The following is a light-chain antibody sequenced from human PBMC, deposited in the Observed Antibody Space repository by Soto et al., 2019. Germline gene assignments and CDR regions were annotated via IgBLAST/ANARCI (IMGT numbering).Light chain of an antibody. Sequence: EPVLTQSPGTLSLSPGERATLSCRASQSVSRYLAWYQQKPGQAPRVLIYGASSRATGIPDRFSGSGSGTDFTLTISRLEPEDFAVYYCQHYGSSPWTFGQGTKVEIK. CDR1: QSVSRY. V-gene: IGKV3-20*01. CDR3: QHYGSSPWT. J-gene: IGKJ1*01. CDR2: GAS.